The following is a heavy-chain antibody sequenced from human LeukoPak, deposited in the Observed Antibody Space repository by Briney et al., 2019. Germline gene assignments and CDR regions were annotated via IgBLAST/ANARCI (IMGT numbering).Heavy chain of an antibody. CDR1: GFTFSDYY. Sequence: TGGSLRLSCAASGFTFSDYYMSWIRQAPGKGLEWVSYISSSGSTIYYADSVKGRFTISRDNSKNSLYLQMNSLRAEDTALYYCAKDKLERVSYSNSSRFCGGDCSLSHYYYYMDVWGKGTTVTVSS. CDR2: ISSSGSTI. CDR3: AKDKLERVSYSNSSRFCGGDCSLSHYYYYMDV. V-gene: IGHV3-11*01. D-gene: IGHD2-21*02. J-gene: IGHJ6*03.